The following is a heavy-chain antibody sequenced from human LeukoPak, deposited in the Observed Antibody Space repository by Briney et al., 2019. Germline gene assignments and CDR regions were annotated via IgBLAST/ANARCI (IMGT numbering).Heavy chain of an antibody. CDR3: ARDKPAVTTSYYYGMDV. J-gene: IGHJ6*04. V-gene: IGHV1-18*04. D-gene: IGHD4-17*01. Sequence: GASVKVSCKASGYTFTSYGISWVRQAPGQGLEWMGWISAYNGNTNYAQKLQSRVTMTTDTSTSTAYMELRSLRSDDTAVYYCARDKPAVTTSYYYGMDVWGKGTTVTVSS. CDR2: ISAYNGNT. CDR1: GYTFTSYG.